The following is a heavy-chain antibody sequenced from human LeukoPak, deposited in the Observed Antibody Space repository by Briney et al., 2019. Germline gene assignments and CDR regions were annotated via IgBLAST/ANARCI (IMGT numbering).Heavy chain of an antibody. CDR2: IIPIFGTA. CDR3: ATSRGIAAPIDY. V-gene: IGHV1-69*13. CDR1: GGTFSSYA. Sequence: SVKVSCKASGGTFSSYAISWVRQAPGQGLEWMGGIIPIFGTANYAQKFQGRVTITADESTSTAYMELSSLRSEDTAVYYCATSRGIAAPIDYWGQGTLVTVSS. D-gene: IGHD6-13*01. J-gene: IGHJ4*02.